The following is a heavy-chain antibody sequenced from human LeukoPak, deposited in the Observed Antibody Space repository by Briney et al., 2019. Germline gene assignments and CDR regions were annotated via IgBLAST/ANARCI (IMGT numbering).Heavy chain of an antibody. CDR1: GGTFSSYA. CDR3: ARVIRVVVAATDFAAYNWFDP. Sequence: SVKVSCKASGGTFSSYAISWVRQAPGQGLEWMGGIIPIFGTANYAQKFQGRVTITADKSTSIAYMELSSLRSEDTAVYYCARVIRVVVAATDFAAYNWFDPWGQGTLVTVSS. J-gene: IGHJ5*02. D-gene: IGHD2-15*01. V-gene: IGHV1-69*06. CDR2: IIPIFGTA.